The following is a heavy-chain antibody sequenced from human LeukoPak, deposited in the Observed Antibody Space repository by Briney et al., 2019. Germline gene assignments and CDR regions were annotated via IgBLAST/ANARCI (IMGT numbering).Heavy chain of an antibody. V-gene: IGHV4-59*12. Sequence: RPSETLSLTCTVSGGSISSYYWSWIRQPPGKGLEWIGYIYYSGSTYYNPSLKSRVTISVDTSKNQFSLKLSSVTAADTAMYYCARGLGGASYYMDVWGKGTTVTISS. D-gene: IGHD3-9*01. CDR3: ARGLGGASYYMDV. J-gene: IGHJ6*03. CDR2: IYYSGST. CDR1: GGSISSYY.